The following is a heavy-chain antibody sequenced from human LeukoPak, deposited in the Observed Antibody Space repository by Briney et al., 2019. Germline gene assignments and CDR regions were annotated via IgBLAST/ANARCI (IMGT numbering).Heavy chain of an antibody. D-gene: IGHD5-12*01. CDR1: GGSISSSSYY. Sequence: SETLSLTCTVSGGSISSSSYYWGWIRQPPGKGLEWIGNIYYSGSTYYNPSLQSRVTISIDTSKNQFSLKLSSVTAADMAVYYCARPQRGFSGYRASYYFDYWGQGALVTVPS. J-gene: IGHJ4*02. V-gene: IGHV4-39*01. CDR2: IYYSGST. CDR3: ARPQRGFSGYRASYYFDY.